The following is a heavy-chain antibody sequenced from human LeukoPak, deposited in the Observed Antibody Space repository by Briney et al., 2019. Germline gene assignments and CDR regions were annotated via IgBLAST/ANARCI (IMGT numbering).Heavy chain of an antibody. CDR3: AREILTGYNWFDP. D-gene: IGHD3-9*01. CDR2: INPNSGGT. V-gene: IGHV1-2*02. Sequence: SVKVSCKASGYTFTGYYMHWVRQAPGQGLEWMGWINPNSGGTNYAQKFQGRVTMTRDTSISTAYMELSGLRSDDTAVYYCAREILTGYNWFDPWGQGTLVPVSS. CDR1: GYTFTGYY. J-gene: IGHJ5*02.